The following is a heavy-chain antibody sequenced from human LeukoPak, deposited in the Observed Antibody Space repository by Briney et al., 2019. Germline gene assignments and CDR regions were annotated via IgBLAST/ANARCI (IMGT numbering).Heavy chain of an antibody. J-gene: IGHJ6*03. CDR3: FSSVASQYYYYYMGV. Sequence: GGSLRLSCAASGFTFSTYWMSWVRQAPGKGLEWVANIKEDGSEKYYVDSVKGRFTISRDNAKNSLYLEMNSLRAEDTAMYYCFSSVASQYYYYYMGVWGKGTMVTVSS. D-gene: IGHD6-6*01. CDR1: GFTFSTYW. CDR2: IKEDGSEK. V-gene: IGHV3-7*01.